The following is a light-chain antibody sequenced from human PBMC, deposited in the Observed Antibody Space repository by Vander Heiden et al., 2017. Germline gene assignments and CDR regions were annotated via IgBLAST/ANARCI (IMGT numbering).Light chain of an antibody. CDR2: GNS. J-gene: IGLJ3*02. CDR3: QSYDSRLSGYWV. Sequence: QSVLTQPPSVSGAPGQRVTISCPGRRPNIGPAHDVHLYQQLPVTAPNLLIYGNSNRPSGIPDRFSGSKSGTSASLAISGLQAEDEADYYCQSYDSRLSGYWVFGGGTKLTVL. V-gene: IGLV1-40*01. CDR1: RPNIGPAHD.